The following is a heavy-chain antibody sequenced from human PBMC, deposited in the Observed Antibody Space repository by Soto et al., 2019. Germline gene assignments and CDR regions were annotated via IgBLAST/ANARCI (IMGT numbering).Heavy chain of an antibody. CDR2: ISYDGSNK. D-gene: IGHD6-19*01. V-gene: IGHV3-30-3*01. CDR1: GFTFSSYA. J-gene: IGHJ4*02. Sequence: PRLSCAAYGFTFSSYAMHWVRQAPGKGLEWVAVISYDGSNKYYADSVKGRFTISRDNSKNTLYLQMNSLRAEDTAVYYCARDAAGFDYWGQGTLVTVSS. CDR3: ARDAAGFDY.